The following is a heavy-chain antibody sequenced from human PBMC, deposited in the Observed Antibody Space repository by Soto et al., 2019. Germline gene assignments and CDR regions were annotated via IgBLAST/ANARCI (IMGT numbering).Heavy chain of an antibody. V-gene: IGHV4-31*03. CDR2: IYYSGST. CDR1: GGSISRGGYC. Sequence: PSETPFLTCTVSGGSISRGGYCWGWIRQHPGKGLEWIGYIYYSGSTYYNPSLKSRVTISVDTSKNQFSLKLSSVTAADTAVYYCARVFTEPALFDYWGQGTLVTVSS. CDR3: ARVFTEPALFDY. J-gene: IGHJ4*02. D-gene: IGHD3-10*02.